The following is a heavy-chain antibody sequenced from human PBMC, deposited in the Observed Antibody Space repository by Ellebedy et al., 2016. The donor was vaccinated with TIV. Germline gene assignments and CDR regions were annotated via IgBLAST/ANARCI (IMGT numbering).Heavy chain of an antibody. CDR1: GFTLSGYW. D-gene: IGHD3-9*01. J-gene: IGHJ4*02. CDR3: TRETFRYFDWDL. V-gene: IGHV3-74*01. CDR2: INTDGSST. Sequence: GESLKISCEASGFTLSGYWMHWVRLVPGKGLMWLARINTDGSSTSYAGSVEGRFTITRDNAKKTVYLEMSSLRPEDTAVYYCTRETFRYFDWDLWGQGTLVTVSS.